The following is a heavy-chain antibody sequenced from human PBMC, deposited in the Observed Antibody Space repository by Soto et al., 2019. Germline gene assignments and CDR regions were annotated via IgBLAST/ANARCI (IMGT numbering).Heavy chain of an antibody. J-gene: IGHJ6*02. D-gene: IGHD6-13*01. CDR1: GFSFSSYS. CDR3: ARGIAAERTYYYYYGMDV. CDR2: ISSSSSYI. V-gene: IGHV3-21*01. Sequence: XVSLRLSCAASGFSFSSYSMNWVRQAPGKGLEWVSSISSSSSYIYYADSVKGRFTISRDNAKNSLYLQMNSLRAEDTAVYYCARGIAAERTYYYYYGMDVWGQGTTVTVSS.